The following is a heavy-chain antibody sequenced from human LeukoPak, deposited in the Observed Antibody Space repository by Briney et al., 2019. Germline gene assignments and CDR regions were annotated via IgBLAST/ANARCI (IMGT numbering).Heavy chain of an antibody. CDR3: ARVVSSGWPSRRGVDY. CDR1: GFTFDDYG. V-gene: IGHV3-20*04. CDR2: INWNGGST. D-gene: IGHD6-19*01. J-gene: IGHJ4*02. Sequence: GGSLRHSCAASGFTFDDYGMSWVRQAPGKGLEWVSGINWNGGSTGYADSVKGRFTISRDNAKNSLYLQMNSLRAEDTALYYCARVVSSGWPSRRGVDYWGQGTLVTVSS.